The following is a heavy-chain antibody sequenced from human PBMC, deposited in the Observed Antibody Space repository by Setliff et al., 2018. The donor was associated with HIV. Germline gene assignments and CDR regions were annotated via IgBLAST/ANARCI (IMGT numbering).Heavy chain of an antibody. CDR2: IVPILNTG. CDR3: ARIPNHSSGFDY. D-gene: IGHD3-22*01. J-gene: IGHJ4*02. Sequence: SVKVSCKASGGTFRSHEISWVRQAPGQGLEWMGGIVPILNTGNYAPKFQGRVTITADESTTTAYMELSSLRSEDTAVYYCARIPNHSSGFDYWGQVTPVTVSS. V-gene: IGHV1-69*13. CDR1: GGTFRSHE.